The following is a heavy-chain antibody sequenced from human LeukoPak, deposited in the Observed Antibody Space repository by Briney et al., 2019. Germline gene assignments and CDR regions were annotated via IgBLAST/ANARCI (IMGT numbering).Heavy chain of an antibody. CDR2: FDPADGET. Sequence: ASVKISCKVSGYTLTELSIHWVRRAPGKGLEWMGGFDPADGETIYAQKFQGRVTMTRDTSTSTVYMELSSLRSEDTAVYYCARDKGAVAGSPLDYWGQGTLVTVSS. V-gene: IGHV1-24*01. J-gene: IGHJ4*02. CDR3: ARDKGAVAGSPLDY. CDR1: GYTLTELS. D-gene: IGHD6-19*01.